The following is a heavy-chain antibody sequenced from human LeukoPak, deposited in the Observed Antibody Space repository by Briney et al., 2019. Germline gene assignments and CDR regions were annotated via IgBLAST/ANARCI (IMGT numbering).Heavy chain of an antibody. Sequence: PGGSLRLSCAASGFTFSSYWMSWVRQAPGKGLEWVASIKQDGSEKYYVDSVKGRLTISRDNAKNSLYLQMNNLRVEDIAVYYCARIRGWRYVDYWGQGTLVTVSS. D-gene: IGHD6-19*01. CDR3: ARIRGWRYVDY. J-gene: IGHJ4*02. V-gene: IGHV3-7*01. CDR1: GFTFSSYW. CDR2: IKQDGSEK.